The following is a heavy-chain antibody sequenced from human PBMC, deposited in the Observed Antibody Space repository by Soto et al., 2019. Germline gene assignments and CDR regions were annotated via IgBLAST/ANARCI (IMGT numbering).Heavy chain of an antibody. CDR3: ARVPGSGTYYDNRIANDAFDI. CDR2: IWYDGGSE. V-gene: IGHV3-33*01. D-gene: IGHD3-10*01. CDR1: GFTFSNYG. J-gene: IGHJ3*02. Sequence: GGSLRLSCAASGFTFSNYGVHWVRQAPGKGLEWVAVIWYDGGSEYYTESVKGRFTISRDNSKNTLYLQMNSLRAEDTAVYYCARVPGSGTYYDNRIANDAFDIWGQGTMVTVSS.